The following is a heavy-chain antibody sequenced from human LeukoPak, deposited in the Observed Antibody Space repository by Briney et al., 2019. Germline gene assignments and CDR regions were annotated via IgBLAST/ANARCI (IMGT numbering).Heavy chain of an antibody. Sequence: GGSLKLSCAASGFTFSGSAMHWVRQASGKGLEWVGRIRSKAYNYAKAYAGSVKGRVTISRDDSKNTAYLQMNSLKTEDTAVYYCTSIVTDTGGNFGFDYWGQGTLVTVSS. CDR3: TSIVTDTGGNFGFDY. D-gene: IGHD4-23*01. CDR2: IRSKAYNYAK. J-gene: IGHJ4*02. CDR1: GFTFSGSA. V-gene: IGHV3-73*01.